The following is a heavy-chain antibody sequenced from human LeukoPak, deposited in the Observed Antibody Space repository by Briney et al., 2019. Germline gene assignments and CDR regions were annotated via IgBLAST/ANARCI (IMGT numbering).Heavy chain of an antibody. CDR1: GGSFSGYY. J-gene: IGHJ6*02. Sequence: PSETLSLTCAVYGGSFSGYYWSRIRQPPGKGLEWIGEINHSGSTNYNPSLKSRVTISVDTSKNQFSLKLSSVTAADTAVYYCARALAQQQLVPLYYYYGMDVWGQGTTVTVSS. D-gene: IGHD6-13*01. CDR2: INHSGST. V-gene: IGHV4-34*01. CDR3: ARALAQQQLVPLYYYYGMDV.